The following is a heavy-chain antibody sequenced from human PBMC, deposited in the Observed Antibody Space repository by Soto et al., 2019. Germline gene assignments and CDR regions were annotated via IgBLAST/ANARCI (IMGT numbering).Heavy chain of an antibody. CDR2: INPYNGDT. D-gene: IGHD3-16*02. J-gene: IGHJ6*01. CDR1: GYTFTSYG. Sequence: AAVKVSCKASGYTFTSYGISWVRQAPGEGLEWMGWINPYNGDTDYAQRLQGRLTMTTDTSTNTAYMELRSLRSDDTATYYCGRDTSLPASLRYAFLYHCPDVRG. CDR3: GRDTSLPASLRYAFLYHCPDV. V-gene: IGHV1-18*04.